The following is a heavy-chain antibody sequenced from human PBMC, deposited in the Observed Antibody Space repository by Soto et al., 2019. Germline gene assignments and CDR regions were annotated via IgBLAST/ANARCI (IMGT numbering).Heavy chain of an antibody. D-gene: IGHD6-6*01. Sequence: ASVKVSCKASGYTFTAYYMHWVRQAPGQGLEWMGWINPNSGGTHYAQKSLGWVTMTRDTSISTAYMELSRLKSDDTAVYYCAIPSIGDAFDIWGQGTLVTVSS. J-gene: IGHJ3*02. V-gene: IGHV1-2*04. CDR1: GYTFTAYY. CDR3: AIPSIGDAFDI. CDR2: INPNSGGT.